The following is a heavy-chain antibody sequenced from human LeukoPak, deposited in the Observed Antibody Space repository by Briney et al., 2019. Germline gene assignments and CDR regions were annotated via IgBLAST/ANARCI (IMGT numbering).Heavy chain of an antibody. CDR1: GYTFTGYY. V-gene: IGHV1-2*02. J-gene: IGHJ3*02. Sequence: ASVKASCKASGYTFTGYYMLWVRQAPGHRLEWMGWINPNSGGTNYAKKFQRRVTMTRDTSISPAYMELSRLRSDDTAVYYCARGIWGELPDAFDIWGQGTMVTVSS. CDR2: INPNSGGT. CDR3: ARGIWGELPDAFDI. D-gene: IGHD3-16*01.